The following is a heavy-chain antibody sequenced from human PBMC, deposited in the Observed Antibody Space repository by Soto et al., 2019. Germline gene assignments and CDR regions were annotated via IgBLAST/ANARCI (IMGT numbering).Heavy chain of an antibody. V-gene: IGHV3-30*04. D-gene: IGHD2-21*02. Sequence: GGSLRLSCAASGFTFSSYAMHWVRQAPGKGLEWVAVISYDGSNKYYADSVKGRFTISRDNSKNTLYLQMNSLRDEDTAVYYCARVSPYCGGDCYSGYFDYWGQGTLVTVSS. CDR2: ISYDGSNK. CDR3: ARVSPYCGGDCYSGYFDY. J-gene: IGHJ4*02. CDR1: GFTFSSYA.